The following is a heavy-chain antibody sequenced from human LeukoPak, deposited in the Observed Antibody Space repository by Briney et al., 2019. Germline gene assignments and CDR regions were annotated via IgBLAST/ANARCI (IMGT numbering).Heavy chain of an antibody. V-gene: IGHV3-30*02. CDR2: IRYDGSNK. Sequence: PGGSLRLSCAASGFTFSSYGMHWVRQAPGKGLEWVAFIRYDGSNKYYADSVKGRFTISRDNSKNTLYLQMNSLRAEDTAVYYCAKDQRHSSNWYIPNFDYWGQGTWVTVSS. CDR1: GFTFSSYG. J-gene: IGHJ4*02. D-gene: IGHD6-13*01. CDR3: AKDQRHSSNWYIPNFDY.